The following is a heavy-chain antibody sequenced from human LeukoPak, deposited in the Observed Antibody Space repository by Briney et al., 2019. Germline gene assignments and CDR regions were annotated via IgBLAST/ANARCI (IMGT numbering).Heavy chain of an antibody. CDR3: ARVGITVPGNDY. CDR1: GLTVSSNY. V-gene: IGHV3-53*01. CDR2: IYSAGTT. D-gene: IGHD6-19*01. J-gene: IGHJ4*02. Sequence: GGSLRLSCAASGLTVSSNYMTWVRQAPGKGLEWVSIIYSAGTTYYADSVKDRFTISRDSSKNTVSLQMNNLRAEDTAVYYCARVGITVPGNDYWGQGTLVTVSS.